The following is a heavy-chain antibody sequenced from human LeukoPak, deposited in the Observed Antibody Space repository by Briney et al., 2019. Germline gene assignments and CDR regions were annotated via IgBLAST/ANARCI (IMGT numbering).Heavy chain of an antibody. J-gene: IGHJ6*02. CDR1: GYTFTSYY. Sequence: SVKVSCKASGYTFTSYYMHWVRQAPGQGLEWMGGIIPIFGTANYAQKFQGRVTITADESTSTAYMELSSLRSEDTAVYYCAREYRDCSSTSCYTASHYYYGMDVWGQGTTVTVSS. CDR2: IIPIFGTA. D-gene: IGHD2-2*02. CDR3: AREYRDCSSTSCYTASHYYYGMDV. V-gene: IGHV1-69*13.